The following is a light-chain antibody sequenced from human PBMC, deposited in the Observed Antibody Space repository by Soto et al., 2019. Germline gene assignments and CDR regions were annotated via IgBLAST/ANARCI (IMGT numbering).Light chain of an antibody. J-gene: IGKJ1*01. CDR3: QQYNSPWT. V-gene: IGKV1-5*03. CDR1: TSIRSG. CDR2: KAS. Sequence: DIQMTQSPSTLSESVGDRVTITGRASTSIRSGLAWYQQKPGKAPKLLIYKASSLESGVPSRFSGSGSGTEFTLTISSLQPDDFATYYCQQYNSPWTFGQGTKVEIK.